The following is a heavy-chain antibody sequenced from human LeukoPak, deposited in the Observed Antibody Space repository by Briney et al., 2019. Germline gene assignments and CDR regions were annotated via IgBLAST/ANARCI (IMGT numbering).Heavy chain of an antibody. D-gene: IGHD6-19*01. V-gene: IGHV4-4*07. CDR3: ARISARWLGFFDL. CDR1: GGSISGYS. J-gene: IGHJ4*02. CDR2: MYSSETT. Sequence: TSETLSLTCSVSGGSISGYSWSWIRQSAGKGLEWIGRMYSSETTNYNPSLKSRVTMSADTSKNHFSLKLSSVTAADTAVYYCARISARWLGFFDLWGQGTLVTVSS.